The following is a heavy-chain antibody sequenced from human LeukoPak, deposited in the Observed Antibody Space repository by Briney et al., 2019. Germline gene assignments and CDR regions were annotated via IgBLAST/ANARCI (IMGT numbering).Heavy chain of an antibody. CDR2: INPNSGGT. CDR3: ARDGGRLRFLEWLFVFDY. J-gene: IGHJ4*02. Sequence: ASVKVSCKASGYTFTGYYMHWVRQAPGQGLEWMGWINPNSGGTNYAQKSQGRVTMTRDTSISTAYMELSRLRSDDTAVYYCARDGGRLRFLEWLFVFDYWGQGTLVTVSS. V-gene: IGHV1-2*02. D-gene: IGHD3-3*01. CDR1: GYTFTGYY.